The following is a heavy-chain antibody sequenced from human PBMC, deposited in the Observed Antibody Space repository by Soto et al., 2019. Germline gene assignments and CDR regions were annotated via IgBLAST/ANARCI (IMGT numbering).Heavy chain of an antibody. J-gene: IGHJ6*02. CDR3: AREAV. CDR2: IKQDGSEQ. Sequence: EVQLVESGGGLVQPGGSLRLSCAASGFTFSGYWLSWVRQAPGKGLEWVANIKQDGSEQFYVDSVKGRFTISRDNAKNSLYLQMNSLRAEDTAVYYCAREAVWGQGTTVTVSS. V-gene: IGHV3-7*05. CDR1: GFTFSGYW.